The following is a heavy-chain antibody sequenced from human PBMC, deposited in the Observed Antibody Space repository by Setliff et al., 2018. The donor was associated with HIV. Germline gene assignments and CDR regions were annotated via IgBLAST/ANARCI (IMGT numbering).Heavy chain of an antibody. Sequence: ASVKVSCKASGGTFSRFAINWVRQAPGQGLEWMGGINGGIGNTKYSQKFQDRVTITRDSSADTSYMELSSLRSEDTAVYYCASGYARGSMTHWGQGTLVTVSS. CDR3: ASGYARGSMTH. V-gene: IGHV1-3*01. CDR2: INGGIGNT. D-gene: IGHD6-13*01. CDR1: GGTFSRFA. J-gene: IGHJ4*02.